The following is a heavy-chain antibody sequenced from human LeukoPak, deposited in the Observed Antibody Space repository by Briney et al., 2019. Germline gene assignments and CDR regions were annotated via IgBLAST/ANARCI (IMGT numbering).Heavy chain of an antibody. V-gene: IGHV5-51*01. CDR1: GYSFTSFW. CDR2: IYPGDSDT. J-gene: IGHJ6*02. D-gene: IGHD3-9*01. Sequence: GESLKISCKGSGYSFTSFWIGWVRQMPGKGLEWMGIIYPGDSDTRYSPSFQGQVTISADKSISTAYLQWSSLKASDTAMYYCARVHYDILTGYIDPYYGMDVWGQGTTVTVSS. CDR3: ARVHYDILTGYIDPYYGMDV.